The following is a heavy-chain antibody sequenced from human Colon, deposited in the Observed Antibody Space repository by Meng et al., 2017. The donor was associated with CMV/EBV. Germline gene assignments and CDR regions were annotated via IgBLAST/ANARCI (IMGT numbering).Heavy chain of an antibody. Sequence: GESLKISCAASGFTVSSYAMSWVRQAPGKGLEWVSAISGSGGSTYYADSVKGRFTISRDNSKNTLYLQMNSLRAEDTAVYYCAKVVRYCSSTSCDYWGQGTLVTVSS. CDR3: AKVVRYCSSTSCDY. D-gene: IGHD2-2*01. V-gene: IGHV3-23*01. CDR2: ISGSGGST. J-gene: IGHJ4*02. CDR1: GFTVSSYA.